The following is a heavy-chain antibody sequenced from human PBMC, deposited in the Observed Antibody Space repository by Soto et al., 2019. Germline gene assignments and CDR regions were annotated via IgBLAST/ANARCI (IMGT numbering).Heavy chain of an antibody. CDR3: ARDLKEYCSDGKCNWFDP. D-gene: IGHD2-15*01. V-gene: IGHV4-59*01. CDR1: GASITTYY. Sequence: QVQLQESGPGLVKPSDTLSLTCTVSGASITTYYWSWIRQPPGKGLDWIGYISYSGSTDYNPSLTSRVTISFDASKNQISLQVRSATAADAAVYYCARDLKEYCSDGKCNWFDPWGQGTLVTVSS. J-gene: IGHJ5*02. CDR2: ISYSGST.